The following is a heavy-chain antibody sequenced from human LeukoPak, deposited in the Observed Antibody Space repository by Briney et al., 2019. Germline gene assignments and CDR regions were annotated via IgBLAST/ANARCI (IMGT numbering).Heavy chain of an antibody. CDR3: AKDSGEGMITFGGVIVTTFDC. CDR2: ISYDGSNK. D-gene: IGHD3-16*02. Sequence: GGSLRLSCAASGFTFSSYGMHWVRQAPGKGLEWVAVISYDGSNKYYAGSVKGRFTISRDNSKNTLYLQMNSLRAEDTAVYYCAKDSGEGMITFGGVIVTTFDCWGQGTLVTVSS. V-gene: IGHV3-30*18. CDR1: GFTFSSYG. J-gene: IGHJ4*02.